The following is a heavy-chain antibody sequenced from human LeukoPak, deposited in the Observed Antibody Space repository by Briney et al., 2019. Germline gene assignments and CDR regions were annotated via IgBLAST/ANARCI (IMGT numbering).Heavy chain of an antibody. V-gene: IGHV3-23*01. CDR3: ARDRSGWQFDY. CDR2: ITVSGGST. D-gene: IGHD6-19*01. CDR1: GFTLSSYA. J-gene: IGHJ4*02. Sequence: TGGSLRLSCAASGFTLSSYAMSGVRQAPGKGLEWVSAITVSGGSTYYADSVKGRFTISRDNSNNTLYLQMNSLRAEDTAVYYCARDRSGWQFDYWGQGTLVTVSS.